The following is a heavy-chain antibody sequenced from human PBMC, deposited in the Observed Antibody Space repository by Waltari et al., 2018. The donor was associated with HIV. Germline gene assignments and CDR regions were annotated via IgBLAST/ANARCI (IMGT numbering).Heavy chain of an antibody. D-gene: IGHD5-18*01. CDR1: GFSFTGFY. Sequence: QAQLVQSGAEVKKPGASIKVSCKTSGFSFTGFYLHWVQQAPGQGLEWMGCMNPGTGGTKDARTFQGRVTMTRDTTINTAYVELSRLTSDATAVYFCARGYPHFDYWGQGTLVTVSS. CDR2: MNPGTGGT. J-gene: IGHJ4*02. CDR3: ARGYPHFDY. V-gene: IGHV1-2*02.